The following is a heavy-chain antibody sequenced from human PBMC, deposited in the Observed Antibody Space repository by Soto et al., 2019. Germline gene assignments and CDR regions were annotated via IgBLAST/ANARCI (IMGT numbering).Heavy chain of an antibody. CDR1: GFTFNIYG. CDR3: AKVIYSYGPWYGMDV. Sequence: VGSRRISCAASGFTFNIYGVHWVRQAPGKGLEWVALISYDGNNKHYADSVKGRFAISRDNSKNTLYLQMNSLRAEDTAGYYCAKVIYSYGPWYGMDVWGQGTTVTVSS. J-gene: IGHJ6*02. CDR2: ISYDGNNK. D-gene: IGHD5-18*01. V-gene: IGHV3-30*18.